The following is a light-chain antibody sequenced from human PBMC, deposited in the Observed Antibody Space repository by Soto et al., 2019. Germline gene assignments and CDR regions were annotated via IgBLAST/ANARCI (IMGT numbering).Light chain of an antibody. Sequence: DIQMTQSPSSLSASVGDRVTVTCRASQSISNHLNWYQQKPGKAPKLLIYKASTLKSGVPSRFSGSGSGTEFTLTISSLQSEDFAVYYCQQYNNWPPTFGPGTKVDIK. V-gene: IGKV1-17*01. J-gene: IGKJ3*01. CDR2: KAS. CDR3: QQYNNWPPT. CDR1: QSISNH.